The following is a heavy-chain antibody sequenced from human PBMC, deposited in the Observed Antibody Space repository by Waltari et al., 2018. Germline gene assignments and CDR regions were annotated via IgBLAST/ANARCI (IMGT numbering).Heavy chain of an antibody. CDR2: IYPGDSDT. CDR3: ARHEHYYDSSGYLNWFDP. J-gene: IGHJ5*02. Sequence: EVQLVQSGAEVKKPGESLKISCKGSGYSFTSYWIGWVRQMPGKGLEWMGIIYPGDSDTRYSPSFQGQVTISADKSISTAYLQWSSLKASDTAMYYCARHEHYYDSSGYLNWFDPWGQGTLVTVSS. CDR1: GYSFTSYW. V-gene: IGHV5-51*01. D-gene: IGHD3-22*01.